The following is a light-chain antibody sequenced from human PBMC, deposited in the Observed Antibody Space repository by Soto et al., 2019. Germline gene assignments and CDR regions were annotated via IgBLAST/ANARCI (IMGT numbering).Light chain of an antibody. V-gene: IGLV1-51*01. CDR2: DNN. Sequence: QSVLTQPPSVSAAPGQKVTISCSGSSSNIGNNYVSWYQQLPGTAPKLLIYDNNKRPSGIPDRFSGSKSGTSATLGITGLQTGDEADYYCGPWDSSLSAVVFGGGTQLT. CDR1: SSNIGNNY. J-gene: IGLJ2*01. CDR3: GPWDSSLSAVV.